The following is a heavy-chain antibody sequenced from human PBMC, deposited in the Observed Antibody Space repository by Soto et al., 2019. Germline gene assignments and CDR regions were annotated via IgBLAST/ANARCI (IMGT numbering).Heavy chain of an antibody. CDR3: ARVDILTGYHPFDY. CDR2: INHSGST. CDR1: GGSFSGYY. V-gene: IGHV4-34*01. J-gene: IGHJ4*02. Sequence: PSETLSLTCAVYGGSFSGYYWSWLRQPPGKGLEWIGEINHSGSTNYNPSLKSRVTISVDTSKNQFSLKLSSVTAADTAVYYCARVDILTGYHPFDYWGQGTLVTVSS. D-gene: IGHD3-9*01.